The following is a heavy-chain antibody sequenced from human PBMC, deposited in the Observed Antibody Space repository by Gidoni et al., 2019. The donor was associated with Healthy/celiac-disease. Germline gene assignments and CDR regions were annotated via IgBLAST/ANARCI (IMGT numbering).Heavy chain of an antibody. V-gene: IGHV3-30*18. Sequence: QVQLVESGGGVVQPGRSLRLSCAASGFTFSSYGMHWVRQAPGKGLEWVAVISYDGSNKYYADSVKGRFTISRDNSKNTLYLQMNSLRAEDTAVYYCAKTAAGADFWSGYYKGYFDLWGRGTLVTVSS. D-gene: IGHD3-3*01. CDR1: GFTFSSYG. CDR2: ISYDGSNK. CDR3: AKTAAGADFWSGYYKGYFDL. J-gene: IGHJ2*01.